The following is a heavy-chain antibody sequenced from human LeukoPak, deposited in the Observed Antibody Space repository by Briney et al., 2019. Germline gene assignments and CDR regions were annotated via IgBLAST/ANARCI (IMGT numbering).Heavy chain of an antibody. CDR3: ARCPWDDYVWGSHRYSGYYGMDV. Sequence: SETLSLTCAVYGGSFSGYYWSWIRQPPGKGLEWIGEINHSGSTNYNPSLKSRVTISVDTSKNQFSLKLSSVTAADTAVYYCARCPWDDYVWGSHRYSGYYGMDVWGKGTTVTVSS. J-gene: IGHJ6*04. D-gene: IGHD3-16*02. CDR1: GGSFSGYY. V-gene: IGHV4-34*01. CDR2: INHSGST.